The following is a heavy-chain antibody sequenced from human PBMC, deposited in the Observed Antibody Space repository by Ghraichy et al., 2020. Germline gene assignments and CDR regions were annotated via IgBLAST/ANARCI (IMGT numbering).Heavy chain of an antibody. D-gene: IGHD6-13*01. V-gene: IGHV4-59*01. CDR2: IYYSGST. Sequence: SENLSLTCTVSGGSISSYYWSWIRQPPGKGLECIGYIYYSGSTNYNPSLKSRVTISVDTSKNQFSLKLSSVTAADTAVYYCARDRGYSSSWYGYYYGMDVWGQGTTVTVSS. CDR1: GGSISSYY. CDR3: ARDRGYSSSWYGYYYGMDV. J-gene: IGHJ6*02.